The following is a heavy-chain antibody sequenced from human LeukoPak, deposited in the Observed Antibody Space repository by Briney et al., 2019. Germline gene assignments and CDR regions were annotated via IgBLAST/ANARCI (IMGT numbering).Heavy chain of an antibody. CDR1: GFTFSSYA. CDR2: ISGSGGST. Sequence: GGSLRLSCEASGFTFSSYAMSWVRQAPGKGLEWVSGISGSGGSTYYADSVKGRFTISRDNSKNTLYLQMNSLRAEDTAVYYCAKDDDTVILYYYYGMDVWGQGTTVTVSS. CDR3: AKDDDTVILYYYYGMDV. V-gene: IGHV3-23*01. D-gene: IGHD5-18*01. J-gene: IGHJ6*02.